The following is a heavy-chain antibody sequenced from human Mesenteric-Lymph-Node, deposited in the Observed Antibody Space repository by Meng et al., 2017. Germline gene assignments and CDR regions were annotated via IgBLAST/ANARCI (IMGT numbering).Heavy chain of an antibody. CDR1: GFTFSSYE. CDR2: ISSSGSTI. CDR3: ARDILRIFYYGMDV. V-gene: IGHV3-48*03. J-gene: IGHJ6*02. D-gene: IGHD5/OR15-5a*01. Sequence: LSLTCAASGFTFSSYEMNWVRQAPGKGLEWVSYISSSGSTIYYADSVKGRFTISRDNAKNSLYLQMNSLRAEDTAVYYCARDILRIFYYGMDVWGQGTTVTVSS.